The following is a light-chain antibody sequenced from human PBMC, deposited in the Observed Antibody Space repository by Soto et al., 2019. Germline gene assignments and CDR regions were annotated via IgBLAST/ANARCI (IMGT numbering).Light chain of an antibody. V-gene: IGKV3-11*01. J-gene: IGKJ5*01. CDR2: DAS. Sequence: EIVLTQSPATLSLSPGERATLSCRASQSVSNFLAWYQQKPGQAPRLLIYDASNRATGIPARFSGSGSGTDFTLTIRSLVPEDFAIYYCQQRTNWPLTTFGHGTRLEIK. CDR3: QQRTNWPLTT. CDR1: QSVSNF.